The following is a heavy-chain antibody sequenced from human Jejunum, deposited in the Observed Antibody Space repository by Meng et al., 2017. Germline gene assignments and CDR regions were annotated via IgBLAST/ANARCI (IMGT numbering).Heavy chain of an antibody. J-gene: IGHJ4*02. D-gene: IGHD7-27*01. Sequence: GGSLRLSCAASGFTVSTYSMHWVRQAPGKGLEWVAVMSKDGSNKYYADSVKGRFTISRDYPKNTLYLQMNSLRGEDTAVFYCARARTGTWGGLDNWGQGTLVTVSS. CDR3: ARARTGTWGGLDN. CDR2: MSKDGSNK. V-gene: IGHV3-30*04. CDR1: GFTVSTYS.